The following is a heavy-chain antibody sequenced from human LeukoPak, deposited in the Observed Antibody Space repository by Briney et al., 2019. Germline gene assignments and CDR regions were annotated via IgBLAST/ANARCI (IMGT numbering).Heavy chain of an antibody. D-gene: IGHD3-3*01. CDR3: ARVAIFGVVIPSYYFDY. CDR2: ISAYNGNT. Sequence: GASVKVSCKASGYTFTSYGISWVRQAPGQGLEWMGWISAYNGNTNYAQKLQGRVTMTTDTSTSTAYMELRSLRSDDTAVYYCARVAIFGVVIPSYYFDYWGQGTLVTVSS. V-gene: IGHV1-18*01. J-gene: IGHJ4*02. CDR1: GYTFTSYG.